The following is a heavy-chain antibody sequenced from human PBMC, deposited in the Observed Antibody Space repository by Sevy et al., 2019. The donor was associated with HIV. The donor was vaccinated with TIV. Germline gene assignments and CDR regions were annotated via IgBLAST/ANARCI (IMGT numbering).Heavy chain of an antibody. CDR2: IYTSGST. CDR1: GGSISSGSYY. D-gene: IGHD4-4*01. Sequence: SETLSLTCTVSGGSISSGSYYWSWIRQPAGKGLEWIGRIYTSGSTNYNPSLKSRVTMSVDTSKNQFSLKLSYVTAADTAVYYCARESTTVTTDGEDAFHIWGQGTMVTVSS. CDR3: ARESTTVTTDGEDAFHI. J-gene: IGHJ3*02. V-gene: IGHV4-61*02.